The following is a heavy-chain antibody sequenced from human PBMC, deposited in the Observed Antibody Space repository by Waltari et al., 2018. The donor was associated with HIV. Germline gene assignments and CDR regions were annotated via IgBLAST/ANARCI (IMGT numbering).Heavy chain of an antibody. D-gene: IGHD3-16*01. CDR1: GFLSPTSR. CDR3: ARDFRSPKGDFDY. CDR2: INLDGSTT. Sequence: EVQLVESGGGSVQPGGSLRLASAASGFLSPTSRMHFGGQPAGKGLVWFSRINLDGSTTTYADSVKGRFTISRDNAKSTLYLQMSSLRAEDTAMYYCARDFRSPKGDFDYWGQGTLVSVSS. J-gene: IGHJ4*02. V-gene: IGHV3-74*03.